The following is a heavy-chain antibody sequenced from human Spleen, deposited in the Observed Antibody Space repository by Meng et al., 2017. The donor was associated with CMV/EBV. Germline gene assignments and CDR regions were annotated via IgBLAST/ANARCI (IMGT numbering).Heavy chain of an antibody. Sequence: GESLKISCGASGFTFSRYWMSWVRQAPGKGLEWVANIKQDGSEKYYVDSVKGRFTISRDNSKNTLYLQMNSLRAQDTAVYFCARDWYAMDVWGPGTTVTVSS. CDR2: IKQDGSEK. CDR3: ARDWYAMDV. J-gene: IGHJ6*02. CDR1: GFTFSRYW. V-gene: IGHV3-7*01. D-gene: IGHD6-13*01.